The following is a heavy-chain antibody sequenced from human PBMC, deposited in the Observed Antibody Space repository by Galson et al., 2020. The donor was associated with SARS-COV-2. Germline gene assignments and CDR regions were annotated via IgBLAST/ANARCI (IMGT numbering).Heavy chain of an antibody. CDR3: ARTSFNGWLGA. Sequence: DTLSLTIPGSAAAISIYYCGLIRHRPGKGLEWIWDSEYTGITNYNSSLKSRVNISVDTSKNQFSLKLTSVTAADTAVYYCARTSFNGWLGAWGHGTLVIVS. CDR2: SEYTGIT. V-gene: IGHV4-59*07. J-gene: IGHJ5*01. D-gene: IGHD6-19*01. CDR1: AAAISIYY.